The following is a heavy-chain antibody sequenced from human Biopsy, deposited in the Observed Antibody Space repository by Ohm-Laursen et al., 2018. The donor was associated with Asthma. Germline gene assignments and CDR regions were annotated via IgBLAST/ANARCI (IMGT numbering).Heavy chain of an antibody. CDR3: ARDESFSMASGSWFDP. Sequence: SCAASGFNFGNYAMAWVRQAPGKGLEWVSTISGSSIIIHYGGSVKGRFTISRDNSKNTMYLVMNSLRPEDTAVYYCARDESFSMASGSWFDPWGQGTLVTVSS. CDR2: ISGSSIII. D-gene: IGHD2/OR15-2a*01. CDR1: GFNFGNYA. V-gene: IGHV3-23*01. J-gene: IGHJ5*02.